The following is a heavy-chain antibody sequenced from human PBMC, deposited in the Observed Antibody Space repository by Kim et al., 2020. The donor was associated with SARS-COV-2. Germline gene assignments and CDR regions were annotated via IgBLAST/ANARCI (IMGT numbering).Heavy chain of an antibody. V-gene: IGHV3-21*01. D-gene: IGHD3-10*01. Sequence: GGSLRLSCAASGFTFSSYSMNWVRQAPGKGLEWVSSISSSSSYIYYADSVKGRFTISRDNAKNSLYLQINSLRAEDTAVYYCARDGTGPWFRENIYYYYYGKDVWGQGTTVTVSS. CDR1: GFTFSSYS. CDR2: ISSSSSYI. CDR3: ARDGTGPWFRENIYYYYYGKDV. J-gene: IGHJ6*02.